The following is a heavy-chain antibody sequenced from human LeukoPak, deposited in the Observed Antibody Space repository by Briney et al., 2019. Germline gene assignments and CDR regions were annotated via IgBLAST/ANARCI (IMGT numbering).Heavy chain of an antibody. V-gene: IGHV1-69-2*01. D-gene: IGHD1-1*01. CDR1: GYTFTDYY. CDR2: VDPEDGET. CDR3: ARGTIWNWFDP. J-gene: IGHJ5*02. Sequence: ASVKVSCKVSGYTFTDYYMHWVQQAPGKGLEWMGLVDPEDGETMYAEKFQGRVTITADTSTDTAYMELSSLRSEDTAVYYCARGTIWNWFDPWGQGTLVTVSS.